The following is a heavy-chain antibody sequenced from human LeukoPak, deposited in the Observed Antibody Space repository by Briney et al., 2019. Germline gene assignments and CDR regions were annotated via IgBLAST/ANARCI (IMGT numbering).Heavy chain of an antibody. CDR3: AIPLRGYSLDAFDI. Sequence: GGSLRLSCAASGFTFSSYSMTWVRQAPGKGLEWVSSISSSSSYIYYADSVKGRFTISRDNAKNSLYLQMNSLRAEDTAVYYCAIPLRGYSLDAFDIWGQGTMVTVSS. J-gene: IGHJ3*02. D-gene: IGHD5-18*01. CDR1: GFTFSSYS. CDR2: ISSSSSYI. V-gene: IGHV3-21*01.